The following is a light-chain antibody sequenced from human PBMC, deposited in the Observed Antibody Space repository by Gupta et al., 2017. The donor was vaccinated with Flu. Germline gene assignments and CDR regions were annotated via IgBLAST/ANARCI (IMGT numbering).Light chain of an antibody. CDR1: SSNIGGNY. J-gene: IGLJ1*01. CDR3: ATWDDSLSGYV. Sequence: QSVLTQPPSASGTPGQGVTISCSGSSSNIGGNYVFWYQQLPGTAPKLLIYRNNQRPSGVPDRVSGSKSGTSASLAISGLRSEDEADYYCATWDDSLSGYVFGTGTKVTVL. V-gene: IGLV1-47*01. CDR2: RNN.